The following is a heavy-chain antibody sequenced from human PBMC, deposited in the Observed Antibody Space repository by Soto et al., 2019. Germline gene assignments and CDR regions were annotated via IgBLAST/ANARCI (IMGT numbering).Heavy chain of an antibody. CDR2: IWYDGSNK. V-gene: IGHV3-33*01. Sequence: QVQLVESGGGVVQPGRSLRLSCAASGFSFSSYGMHWVRQAPGKGLEWVAVIWYDGSNKYYADSVKGRFTISRDNSNNTLYLQMNSLRAEDTAVYYCASQDEGRDYWGQGTLVTVSS. CDR1: GFSFSSYG. CDR3: ASQDEGRDY. J-gene: IGHJ4*02.